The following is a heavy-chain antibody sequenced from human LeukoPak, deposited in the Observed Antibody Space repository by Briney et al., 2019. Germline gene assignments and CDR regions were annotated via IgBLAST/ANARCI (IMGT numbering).Heavy chain of an antibody. D-gene: IGHD6-13*01. CDR2: INTNTGNP. J-gene: IGHJ5*02. Sequence: ASVKVSCKASGYTFTSYAMNWVRQAPGQGLEWMGWINTNTGNPTYAQGFTGRFVFSLDTPVSTAYLQISSLKAEDTAVYYCARLKRIAAAGGNWFDPWGQGTLVTVSS. CDR1: GYTFTSYA. V-gene: IGHV7-4-1*02. CDR3: ARLKRIAAAGGNWFDP.